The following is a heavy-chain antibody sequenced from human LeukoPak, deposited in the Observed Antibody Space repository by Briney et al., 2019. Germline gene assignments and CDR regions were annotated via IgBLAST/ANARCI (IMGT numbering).Heavy chain of an antibody. CDR3: ARDRSGWFFDY. J-gene: IGHJ4*02. V-gene: IGHV3-48*02. Sequence: GGSLRLSCAAPGSTFSSYSMSWVRQAPGKGLEWVSYISPSGTTIYYADSVKGRFTISRDIAKNSLYLQMNSLTDEDTAVYYCARDRSGWFFDYWGQGTLVTVSS. CDR2: ISPSGTTI. CDR1: GSTFSSYS. D-gene: IGHD6-19*01.